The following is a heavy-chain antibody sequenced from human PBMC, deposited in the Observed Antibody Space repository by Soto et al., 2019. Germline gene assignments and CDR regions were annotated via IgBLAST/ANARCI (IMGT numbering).Heavy chain of an antibody. CDR3: AREYCSGRRCYSYYVDY. J-gene: IGHJ4*02. V-gene: IGHV3-48*02. CDR2: ISGRGGTI. D-gene: IGHD2-15*01. Sequence: SLRLSCAASGFTFGSFSLNWVRQAPGKGLEWVAYISGRGGTIYYADSVKGRFTISRDNANNSLYLQMNSLKDEDTAVYYCAREYCSGRRCYSYYVDYWGQGTLVTVSS. CDR1: GFTFGSFS.